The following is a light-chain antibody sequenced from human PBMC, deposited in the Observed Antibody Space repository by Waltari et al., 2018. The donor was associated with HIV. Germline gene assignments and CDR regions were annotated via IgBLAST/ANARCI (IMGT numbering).Light chain of an antibody. Sequence: QSALTQPASVSGSPGQSITISCTGTSGDLGGSNFVSCYQKHPGKAPKLIIYNVNSRPSGVSIRVSGARSANTSSLTISGLQAEDEADYFGSSYPSSGPRYVLFGGGTRLTVL. J-gene: IGLJ2*01. CDR2: NVN. CDR1: SGDLGGSNF. CDR3: SSYPSSGPRYVL. V-gene: IGLV2-14*03.